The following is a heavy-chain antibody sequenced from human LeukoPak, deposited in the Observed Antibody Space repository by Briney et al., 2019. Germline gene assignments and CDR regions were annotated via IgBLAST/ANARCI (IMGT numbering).Heavy chain of an antibody. V-gene: IGHV3-23*01. Sequence: PGGSLRLSCAASGFTFSSYAMSWVRQAPGKGLEWVSAISGSGGSTYYADSVKGRFTISRDNSKNTLYLQMNSLRAEDTAVYYCAKDGPPIVVVVAATPEYFDYWGQGTLVTVSS. D-gene: IGHD2-15*01. CDR1: GFTFSSYA. CDR2: ISGSGGST. CDR3: AKDGPPIVVVVAATPEYFDY. J-gene: IGHJ4*02.